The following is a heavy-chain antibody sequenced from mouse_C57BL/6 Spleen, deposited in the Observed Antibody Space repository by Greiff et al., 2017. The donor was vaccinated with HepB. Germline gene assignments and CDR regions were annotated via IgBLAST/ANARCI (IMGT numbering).Heavy chain of an antibody. J-gene: IGHJ4*01. Sequence: VQLQQSGPELVKPGASVKIPCKASGYTFTDYNMDWVKQSHGKSLEWIGDINPNNGGTIYNQKFKGKATLTVDKSSSTAYMELRSLTSEDTAVYYCARWLTTVDAMDYWGQGTSVTVSS. CDR2: INPNNGGT. CDR1: GYTFTDYN. V-gene: IGHV1-18*01. CDR3: ARWLTTVDAMDY. D-gene: IGHD1-1*01.